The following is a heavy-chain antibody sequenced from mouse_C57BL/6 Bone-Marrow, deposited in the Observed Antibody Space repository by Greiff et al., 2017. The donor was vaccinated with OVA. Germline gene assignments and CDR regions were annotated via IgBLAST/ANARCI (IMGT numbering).Heavy chain of an antibody. CDR1: GFTFSSYA. CDR3: ARSYYGSSPYAMDD. CDR2: ISDGGIYP. J-gene: IGHJ4*01. D-gene: IGHD1-1*01. V-gene: IGHV5-4*03. Sequence: EVKLVESGGGLVKPGGSLKLSCAASGFTFSSYAMSWVRQTPEKRLVWVATISDGGIYPYCPDNVKGRFTIARENAKNNQYPQRSHLKSEDTAMYYCARSYYGSSPYAMDDWGQGTADT.